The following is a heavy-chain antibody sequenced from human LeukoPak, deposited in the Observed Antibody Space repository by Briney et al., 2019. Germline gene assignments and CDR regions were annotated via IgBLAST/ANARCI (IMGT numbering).Heavy chain of an antibody. D-gene: IGHD5-12*01. CDR1: GFTFSSYS. CDR2: ISSSSSYI. CDR3: ARLDEDIVATDY. Sequence: GGSLRPSCAASGFTFSSYSMNWVRQAPGKGLEWVSSISSSSSYIYYADSVKGRFTISRDNAKNSLYLQMNSLRAEDTAVYYCARLDEDIVATDYWGQGTLVTVSS. V-gene: IGHV3-21*01. J-gene: IGHJ4*02.